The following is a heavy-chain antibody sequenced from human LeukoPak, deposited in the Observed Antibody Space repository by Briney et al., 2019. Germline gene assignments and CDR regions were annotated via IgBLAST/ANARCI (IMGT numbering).Heavy chain of an antibody. CDR3: ARGHNSGSYYYMDV. CDR1: GFTFINYA. D-gene: IGHD6-19*01. Sequence: GGSLRLSCAASGFTFINYAMTWVRQAPGKGPEWVSGFTGGGGGAYYAASVNGRFTISRDNSMNTLSLQMNSLRAEDTAIYYCARGHNSGSYYYMDVWGKGTTVTVSS. V-gene: IGHV3-23*01. CDR2: FTGGGGGA. J-gene: IGHJ6*03.